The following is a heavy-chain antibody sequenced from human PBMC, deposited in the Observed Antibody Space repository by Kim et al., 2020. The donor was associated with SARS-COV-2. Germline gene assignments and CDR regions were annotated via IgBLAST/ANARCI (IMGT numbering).Heavy chain of an antibody. CDR1: GYSFTSYW. CDR3: ARLWFGEHYYYYGMDV. V-gene: IGHV5-51*01. D-gene: IGHD3-10*01. Sequence: GESLKISCKGSGYSFTSYWIGWVRQMPGKGLEWMGIIYPGDSDTRYSPSFQGQVTISADKSISTAYLQWSSLKASDTAMYYCARLWFGEHYYYYGMDVWGQGTTVTVSS. J-gene: IGHJ6*02. CDR2: IYPGDSDT.